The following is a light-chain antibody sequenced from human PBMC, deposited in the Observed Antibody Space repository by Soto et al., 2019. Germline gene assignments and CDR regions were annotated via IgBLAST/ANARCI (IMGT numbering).Light chain of an antibody. CDR3: GTWDDSLRGQWV. J-gene: IGLJ3*02. CDR2: SDS. CDR1: SSNIGSST. V-gene: IGLV1-44*01. Sequence: QSVLTQPPSASGTPGQRVTISCSGSSSNIGSSTVSWYQQVPGTAPKLLMYSDSKRPAGVPDRFSGSKSGTSASLAISGLQSEDEADYYCGTWDDSLRGQWVFGGGTKLTVL.